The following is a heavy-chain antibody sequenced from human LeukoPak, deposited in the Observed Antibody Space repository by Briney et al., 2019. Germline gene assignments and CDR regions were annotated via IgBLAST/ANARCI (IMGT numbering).Heavy chain of an antibody. Sequence: SETLSLTCTVSGGSISSYYWSWIRQPPGKGLEWIGYIYYSGSTNYNPSLKSRVTISVDTSKNEFSLKLSSVTAADTAVYYCAGNIVVAPYYFDYWGQGTLVTVSS. CDR2: IYYSGST. CDR1: GGSISSYY. CDR3: AGNIVVAPYYFDY. D-gene: IGHD2-15*01. J-gene: IGHJ4*02. V-gene: IGHV4-59*01.